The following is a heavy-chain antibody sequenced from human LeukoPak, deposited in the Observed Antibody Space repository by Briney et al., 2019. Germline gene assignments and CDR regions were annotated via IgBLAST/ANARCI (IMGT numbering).Heavy chain of an antibody. CDR1: GFTFSGSA. V-gene: IGHV3-73*01. CDR3: TSSPSLGYCSSTSCYSYYYMDV. D-gene: IGHD2-2*01. J-gene: IGHJ6*03. Sequence: GESLKLSCAASGFTFSGSAMHWVRQASGKGLEWVGRIRSKANSYAKAYAASVKGRFTISIDDSKNTAYLQMNSLKTEDTAVYYCTSSPSLGYCSSTSCYSYYYMDVWGKGTTVTVSS. CDR2: IRSKANSYAK.